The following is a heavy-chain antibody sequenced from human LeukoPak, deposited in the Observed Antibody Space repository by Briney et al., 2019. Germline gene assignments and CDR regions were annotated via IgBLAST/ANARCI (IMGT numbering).Heavy chain of an antibody. Sequence: SVKASCKASGGTFSSYAISWVRQAPGQGLEWMGGIIPIFGTANYAQKFQGRVTITADESTCTAYMELSSLRSEDTAVYYCARDGSGGSWIHFDYWGQGTLVTVSS. J-gene: IGHJ4*02. CDR2: IIPIFGTA. V-gene: IGHV1-69*13. D-gene: IGHD2-15*01. CDR1: GGTFSSYA. CDR3: ARDGSGGSWIHFDY.